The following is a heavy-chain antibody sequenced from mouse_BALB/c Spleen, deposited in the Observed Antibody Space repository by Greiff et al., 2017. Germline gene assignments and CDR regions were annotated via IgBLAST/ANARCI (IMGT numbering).Heavy chain of an antibody. CDR1: GFTFSSYT. V-gene: IGHV5-12-2*01. J-gene: IGHJ3*01. CDR3: ARQRGYGNPAWFAY. CDR2: ISNGGGST. D-gene: IGHD2-10*02. Sequence: DVMLVESGGGLVQPGGSLKLSCAASGFTFSSYTMSWVRQTPEKRLEWVAYISNGGGSTYYPDTVKGRFTLSRDNAKNTLYLQMSSLKSEDTAMYYCARQRGYGNPAWFAYWGQGTLVTVSA.